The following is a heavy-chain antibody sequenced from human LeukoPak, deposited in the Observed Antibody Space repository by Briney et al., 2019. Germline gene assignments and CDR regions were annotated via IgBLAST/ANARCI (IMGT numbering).Heavy chain of an antibody. Sequence: SETLSLTWTVSGGSISSYYWSWIRQPPGKGLEWIGYIYYSGSTNYNPSLKSRVTISVDTSKNQFSLKLSSVTAADTAVYYCARASSGYNDYWGQGTLVTVSS. D-gene: IGHD3-22*01. V-gene: IGHV4-59*01. CDR3: ARASSGYNDY. CDR2: IYYSGST. J-gene: IGHJ4*02. CDR1: GGSISSYY.